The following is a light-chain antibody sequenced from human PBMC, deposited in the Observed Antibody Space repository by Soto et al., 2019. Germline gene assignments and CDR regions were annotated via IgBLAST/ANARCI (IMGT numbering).Light chain of an antibody. Sequence: DIVMTQSPDSLAVSLGERATINCKSSQDVLFSSDNKNYLAWYQQKPGQPPKLLIYWASTRESGVPDRFSGSGSGADFTLTISSLQAEDVAVYYCQQYYRIPRTFGQGTKVEIK. CDR2: WAS. CDR1: QDVLFSSDNKNY. V-gene: IGKV4-1*01. J-gene: IGKJ1*01. CDR3: QQYYRIPRT.